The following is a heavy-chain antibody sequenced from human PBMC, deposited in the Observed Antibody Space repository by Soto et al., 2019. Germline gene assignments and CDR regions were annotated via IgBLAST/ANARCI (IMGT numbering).Heavy chain of an antibody. CDR3: ARGGSGYPPTGYYYGMDV. V-gene: IGHV1-46*01. CDR1: GYTFTSYY. D-gene: IGHD5-18*01. Sequence: ASVKVSCKASGYTFTSYYMHWVRQAPGQGLEWMGIINPSGGSTSYAQKFQGRVTMTRDTSTSTVYMELSSLRSEDTAVYYCARGGSGYPPTGYYYGMDVWGQGTRVTVSS. J-gene: IGHJ6*02. CDR2: INPSGGST.